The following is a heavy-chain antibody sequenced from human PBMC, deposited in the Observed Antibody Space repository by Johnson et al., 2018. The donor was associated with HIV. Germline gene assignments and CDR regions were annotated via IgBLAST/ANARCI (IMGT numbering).Heavy chain of an antibody. D-gene: IGHD2-2*01. V-gene: IGHV3-30*02. CDR3: ARETGDPVVPAARDAFDI. CDR1: GFTFSSHG. J-gene: IGHJ3*02. CDR2: IRYDGSNK. Sequence: VQLAESGGGLVQPGGSLRLSCAASGFTFSSHGMHWVRQAPGKGLEWVAFIRYDGSNKYYADSVKGRFTISRDNSKNTLYLQMNSLRAEDTAVYYCARETGDPVVPAARDAFDIWGQGTMVTVSS.